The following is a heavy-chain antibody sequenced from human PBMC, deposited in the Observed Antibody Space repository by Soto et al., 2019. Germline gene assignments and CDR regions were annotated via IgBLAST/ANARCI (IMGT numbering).Heavy chain of an antibody. CDR3: AKDHQTGWDPGAYYMDV. CDR2: ISGSGGAT. Sequence: PGGSLRLSCAASGFTFSSYAMSWVRQAPGKGPEWVSSISGSGGATYYADSVKGRFTISRDNSKNTLYLQINSLSAEDTAVYHCAKDHQTGWDPGAYYMDVWGKGTTVTVSS. V-gene: IGHV3-23*01. J-gene: IGHJ6*03. CDR1: GFTFSSYA. D-gene: IGHD1-26*01.